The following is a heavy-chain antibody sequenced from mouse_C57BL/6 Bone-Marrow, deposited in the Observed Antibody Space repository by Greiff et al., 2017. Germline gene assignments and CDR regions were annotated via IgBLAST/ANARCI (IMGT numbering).Heavy chain of an antibody. V-gene: IGHV1-81*01. Sequence: VKLVESGAELARPGASVKLSCKASGYTFTSYGISWVKQRTGQGLEWIGEIYPRSGNTYYNEKFKGKATLTADKSSSTAYMELRSLTSEDSAVYFCARGADYDFDYWGQGTTLTVSS. D-gene: IGHD2-4*01. CDR1: GYTFTSYG. J-gene: IGHJ2*01. CDR2: IYPRSGNT. CDR3: ARGADYDFDY.